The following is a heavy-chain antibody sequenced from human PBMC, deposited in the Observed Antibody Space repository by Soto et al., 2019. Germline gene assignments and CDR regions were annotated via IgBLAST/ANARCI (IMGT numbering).Heavy chain of an antibody. CDR2: ISSSSSYT. CDR1: GFTFSDYY. CDR3: AREGGIAAAGSYYYYGMDV. D-gene: IGHD6-13*01. J-gene: IGHJ6*02. V-gene: IGHV3-11*06. Sequence: QVQLVESGGGLVKPGGSLRLSCAASGFTFSDYYMSWIRQAPGKGLEWVSYISSSSSYTNYADSVKGRFTISRDNAKNSLYLQMNSLRAEDTAVYYCAREGGIAAAGSYYYYGMDVWGQGTTVTVSS.